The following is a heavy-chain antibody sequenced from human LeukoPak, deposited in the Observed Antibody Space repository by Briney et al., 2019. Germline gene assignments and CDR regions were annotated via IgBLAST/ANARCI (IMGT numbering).Heavy chain of an antibody. CDR1: GGTFISYA. J-gene: IGHJ4*02. V-gene: IGHV1-69*13. CDR3: ARGRRQQLVFLESYYFDY. Sequence: SVKVSCKASGGTFISYAISWVRQAPGQGLEWMGGIIPIFGTANYAQKFQGRVSITADESTSTAYMGLSSLRSEDTAVYYCARGRRQQLVFLESYYFDYWGQGTLVTVSS. D-gene: IGHD6-13*01. CDR2: IIPIFGTA.